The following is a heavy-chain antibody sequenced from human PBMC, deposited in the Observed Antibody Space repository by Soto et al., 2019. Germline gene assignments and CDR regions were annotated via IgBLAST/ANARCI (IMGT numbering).Heavy chain of an antibody. Sequence: LRLSCAASGFTFSSYGMHWVRQAPGKGLEWVAVISYDGSNKYYADSVKGRFTISRDNSKNTLYLQMNSLRAEDTAVYYCAKDPGDYAEYFQHWGQGTLVTVSS. CDR3: AKDPGDYAEYFQH. CDR2: ISYDGSNK. D-gene: IGHD3-10*01. V-gene: IGHV3-30*18. J-gene: IGHJ1*01. CDR1: GFTFSSYG.